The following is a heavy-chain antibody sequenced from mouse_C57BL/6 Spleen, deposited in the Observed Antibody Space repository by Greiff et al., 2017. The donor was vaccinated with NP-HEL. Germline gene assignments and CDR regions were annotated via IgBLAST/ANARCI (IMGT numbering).Heavy chain of an antibody. CDR3: ASPTVVATGAMDY. J-gene: IGHJ4*01. D-gene: IGHD1-1*01. CDR1: GYTFTSYW. CDR2: IDPSDSYT. Sequence: VQLQQPGAELVRPGTSVKLSCKASGYTFTSYWMHWVKQRPGQGLEWIGVIDPSDSYTNYNQKFKGKATLTVDTSSSTAYMQLSSLTSEDSAVYYCASPTVVATGAMDYWGQGTSVTVSS. V-gene: IGHV1-59*01.